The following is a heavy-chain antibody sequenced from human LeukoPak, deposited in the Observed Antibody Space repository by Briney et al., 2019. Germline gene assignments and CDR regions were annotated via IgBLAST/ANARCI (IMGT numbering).Heavy chain of an antibody. CDR1: GGSISSYY. J-gene: IGHJ5*02. CDR3: ARVIAAAGTWFDP. Sequence: SETLSLTCTVSGGSISSYYWSWIRQPPGKGLEWIGYISYSGSTNYNPSLKSRVTISVDTSKNQFSLKLSSVTAADTAVYYCARVIAAAGTWFDPWGQGTLVTVSS. D-gene: IGHD6-13*01. V-gene: IGHV4-59*01. CDR2: ISYSGST.